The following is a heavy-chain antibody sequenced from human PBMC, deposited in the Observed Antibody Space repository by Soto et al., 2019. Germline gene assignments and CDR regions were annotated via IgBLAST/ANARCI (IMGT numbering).Heavy chain of an antibody. Sequence: ASVKVSCKASGGTFSSYAISWVRQAPGQGLEWMGGIIPIFGTANYAQKFQGRVTITADESTSTAYMELSSLRSEDTAVYYCARGVGLGYFSGGSCYLPYYYYYYGMDVWGQGTTVTVSS. CDR1: GGTFSSYA. V-gene: IGHV1-69*13. J-gene: IGHJ6*02. CDR3: ARGVGLGYFSGGSCYLPYYYYYYGMDV. CDR2: IIPIFGTA. D-gene: IGHD2-15*01.